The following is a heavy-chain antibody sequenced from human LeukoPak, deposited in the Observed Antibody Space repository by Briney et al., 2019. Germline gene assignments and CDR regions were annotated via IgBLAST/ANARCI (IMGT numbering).Heavy chain of an antibody. CDR2: ISGSSDST. D-gene: IGHD3-10*01. CDR1: GFTFSSFA. J-gene: IGHJ6*02. CDR3: ARMEKFYYGSGGFSPPLMDV. Sequence: GGSLRLSCAASGFTFSSFAMSWVRQSPGKGLEWVSTISGSSDSTYYADSVKGRFTISRDNSKSTLYLQMNSLRAEDTAVYYCARMEKFYYGSGGFSPPLMDVWGQGTTVIVSS. V-gene: IGHV3-23*01.